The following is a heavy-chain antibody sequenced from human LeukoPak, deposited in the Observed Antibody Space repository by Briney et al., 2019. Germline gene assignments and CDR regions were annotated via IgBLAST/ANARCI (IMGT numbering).Heavy chain of an antibody. CDR1: GGSISSSSYY. V-gene: IGHV4-39*07. Sequence: SETLSLTCTVSGGSISSSSYYWGWIRQPPGKGLEWIGSIYYSGSTYYNPSLKSRVTISVDTSKNQFSLKLSSVTAADTAVYYCARFMITFGGVPSDWFDPRGQGTLVTVSS. CDR3: ARFMITFGGVPSDWFDP. J-gene: IGHJ5*02. D-gene: IGHD3-16*01. CDR2: IYYSGST.